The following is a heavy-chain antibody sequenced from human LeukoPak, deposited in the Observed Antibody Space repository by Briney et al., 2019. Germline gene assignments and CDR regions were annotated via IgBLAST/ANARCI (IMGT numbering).Heavy chain of an antibody. Sequence: PGGSLRLSCAASGFTFSSYSMNWVRQAPGKGLEWVSSISSSSSYIYYADSVKGRFTISRDNAENSLYLQMNSLRAEDTAVYYCARLELHDAFDIWGQGTMVTVSS. CDR1: GFTFSSYS. CDR3: ARLELHDAFDI. D-gene: IGHD1-7*01. CDR2: ISSSSSYI. V-gene: IGHV3-21*01. J-gene: IGHJ3*02.